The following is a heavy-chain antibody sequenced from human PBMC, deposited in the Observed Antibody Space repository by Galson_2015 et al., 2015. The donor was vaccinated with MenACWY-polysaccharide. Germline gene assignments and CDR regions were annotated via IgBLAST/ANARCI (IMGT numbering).Heavy chain of an antibody. CDR2: TYYRSKWNN. J-gene: IGHJ3*02. D-gene: IGHD3-22*01. V-gene: IGHV6-1*01. CDR1: GDSVSSNSAA. CDR3: ARLSFYYDSSNYYFDAFDI. Sequence: CAISGDSVSSNSAAWNWIRQSPSRGLEWLGRTYYRSKWNNDYAISVKSRIIISPDTSKNQFSLQLNSVTPEDTAVYYCARLSFYYDSSNYYFDAFDIWGQGTMVTVSS.